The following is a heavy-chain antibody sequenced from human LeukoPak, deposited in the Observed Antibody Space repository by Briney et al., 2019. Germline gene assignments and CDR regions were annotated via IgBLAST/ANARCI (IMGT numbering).Heavy chain of an antibody. Sequence: VASVKVSCKASGFTFTSSAVQWVRQARGQRLEWIGWIVVGSGNTNYAQKFQERVTITRDMSTSTAYMELSSLRSEDTAVYYCARSDSYTWFDPWGQGTLVTVSS. CDR2: IVVGSGNT. CDR3: ARSDSYTWFDP. CDR1: GFTFTSSA. J-gene: IGHJ5*02. D-gene: IGHD2-15*01. V-gene: IGHV1-58*01.